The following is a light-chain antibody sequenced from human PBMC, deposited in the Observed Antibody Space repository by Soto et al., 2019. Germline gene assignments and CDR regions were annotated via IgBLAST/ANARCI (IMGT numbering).Light chain of an antibody. Sequence: EIVMTQSPVTLSVSPGERATLSCRASQSVSSNLAWYQQKPGQAPRLLIYGASTRAPGIPDRFSGSGSGTEFTLTISSLQSEASAVYYCQQCTNWPRTFGHRTKVEIK. CDR2: GAS. CDR3: QQCTNWPRT. J-gene: IGKJ1*01. V-gene: IGKV3-15*01. CDR1: QSVSSN.